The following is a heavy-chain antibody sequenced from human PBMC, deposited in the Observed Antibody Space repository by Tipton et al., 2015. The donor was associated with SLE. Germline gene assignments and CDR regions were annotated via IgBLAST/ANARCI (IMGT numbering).Heavy chain of an antibody. V-gene: IGHV3-48*03. CDR1: EFSFSHYE. CDR2: ISNSGSGSTI. J-gene: IGHJ4*02. D-gene: IGHD3-3*02. Sequence: SLRLSCGGSEFSFSHYEMNWVRQAPGKGLQWISYISNSGSGSTIYYADAVKGRFTISRDNAKNSLYLQMNTLRAEDTAVYYCASRQGFTFENWGQGTLVPVSS. CDR3: ASRQGFTFEN.